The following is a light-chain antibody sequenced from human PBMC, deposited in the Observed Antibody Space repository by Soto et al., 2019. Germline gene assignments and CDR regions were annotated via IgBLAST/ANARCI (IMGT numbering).Light chain of an antibody. CDR2: DAS. V-gene: IGKV3-11*01. J-gene: IGKJ4*01. CDR3: QQRSNWPT. CDR1: QSVSSY. Sequence: EIVLTKSPATLSLSPGARATLSCRASQSVSSYLAWYQQKPGQAPRLLIYDASNRATGIPARFSGSGSGTDFTLTISSLEPEDFAVYYCQQRSNWPTFGGGNKVAIK.